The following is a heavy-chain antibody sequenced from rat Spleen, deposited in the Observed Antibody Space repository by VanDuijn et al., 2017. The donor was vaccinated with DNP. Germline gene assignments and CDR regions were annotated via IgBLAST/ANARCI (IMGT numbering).Heavy chain of an antibody. CDR1: GYTFTSYY. D-gene: IGHD1-3*01. Sequence: QVQLQQSGAELAKPGSSVKISCKASGYTFTSYYIGWIKQTTGQGLAYIGYVNTGRGDTNYNEKFNGKATFTVDKSSNTAYMQLSSLTPEDNAVYYSASGATVGAYWGQGTLVTVSS. CDR2: VNTGRGDT. CDR3: ASGATVGAY. J-gene: IGHJ3*01. V-gene: IGHV1-43*01.